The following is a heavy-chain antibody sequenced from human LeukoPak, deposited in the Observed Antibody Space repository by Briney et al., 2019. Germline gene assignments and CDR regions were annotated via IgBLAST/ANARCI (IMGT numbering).Heavy chain of an antibody. D-gene: IGHD2-21*01. J-gene: IGHJ4*02. V-gene: IGHV3-74*01. CDR1: GFTFSGYW. CDR3: ARDPLDVVPTDY. Sequence: PGGSLRLSCSGSGFTFSGYWMHWVRQAPGEGLVWVSVINSDGRDKRYADSVKGRFTISRDNANNMLYLQMNSLRVDDTAVYYCARDPLDVVPTDYWGQGTLVTVSS. CDR2: INSDGRDK.